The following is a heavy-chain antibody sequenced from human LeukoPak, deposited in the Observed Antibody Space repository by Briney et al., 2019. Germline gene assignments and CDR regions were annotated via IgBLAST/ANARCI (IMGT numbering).Heavy chain of an antibody. Sequence: GASVKVSCKASGGTFSSYAISWVRQAPGQGLDWMGGIIPISGTVNYAQKFQGRVTITTDESTSTAYMELSSLRSEDTAIYYCARDHCSGDSCYFFDYWGQGTLVTVSS. V-gene: IGHV1-69*05. CDR1: GGTFSSYA. J-gene: IGHJ4*02. CDR3: ARDHCSGDSCYFFDY. D-gene: IGHD2-15*01. CDR2: IIPISGTV.